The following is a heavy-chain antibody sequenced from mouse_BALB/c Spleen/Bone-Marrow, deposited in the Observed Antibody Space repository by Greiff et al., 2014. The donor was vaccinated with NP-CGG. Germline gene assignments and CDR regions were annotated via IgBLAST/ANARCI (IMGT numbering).Heavy chain of an antibody. V-gene: IGHV1-4*02. Sequence: VQLQQSAGELARPGASVKMSCKASGYTFTSNTIQWVKQRPGQGLEWIGYINPTRGYTDYNQKFKDKTTLTADKSSSTAYMQLSSLTSEDSAVYYCAREATYYAYFDYWAKAPFSQSPQ. J-gene: IGHJ2*01. CDR1: GYTFTSNT. CDR2: INPTRGYT. CDR3: AREATYYAYFDY. D-gene: IGHD1-1*01.